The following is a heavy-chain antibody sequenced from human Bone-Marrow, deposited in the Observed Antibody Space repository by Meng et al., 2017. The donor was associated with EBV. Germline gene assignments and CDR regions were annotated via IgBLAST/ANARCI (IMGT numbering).Heavy chain of an antibody. D-gene: IGHD2-21*01. CDR1: GFSRSTPGVG. CDR2: IYWDDDK. Sequence: QIPLKESGPPLVKPTPTLTLTFTFSGFSRSTPGVGVGWIRQPPGEALEWLAVIYWDDDKRYSPSLKSRLTITKDTSKQQVVLTMTNMDPVDTATYYCAHRRDYSYFDYWGQGTLVTVSS. J-gene: IGHJ4*02. CDR3: AHRRDYSYFDY. V-gene: IGHV2-5*02.